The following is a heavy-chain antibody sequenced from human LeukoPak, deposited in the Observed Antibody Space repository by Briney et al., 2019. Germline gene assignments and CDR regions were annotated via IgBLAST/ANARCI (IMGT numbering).Heavy chain of an antibody. J-gene: IGHJ4*02. CDR2: INPNSGGT. CDR3: ASHPSYIAVAGGGDY. D-gene: IGHD6-19*01. Sequence: ASVKVSCKASGYTFTGYYVHWVRQAPGQGLEWMGWINPNSGGTNYAQKFQGRVTMTRDTSISTAYMELSRLRSDDTAVYYCASHPSYIAVAGGGDYWGQGTLVTVSS. V-gene: IGHV1-2*02. CDR1: GYTFTGYY.